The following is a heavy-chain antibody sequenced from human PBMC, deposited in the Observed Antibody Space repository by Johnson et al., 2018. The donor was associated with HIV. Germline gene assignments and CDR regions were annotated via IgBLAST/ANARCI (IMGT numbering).Heavy chain of an antibody. CDR3: ARYGSSSWGGHDAFDI. Sequence: VQLVESGGGLVQPGGSLRLSCAASGFTFSSYWMHWVRQAPGKGLVWVSRISSDGVTTTYADSVKGRFTISRDNAKNTLYLQMNSLRAEDTAVYYCARYGSSSWGGHDAFDIWGQGTMVTVSS. D-gene: IGHD6-6*01. V-gene: IGHV3-74*02. CDR2: ISSDGVTT. CDR1: GFTFSSYW. J-gene: IGHJ3*02.